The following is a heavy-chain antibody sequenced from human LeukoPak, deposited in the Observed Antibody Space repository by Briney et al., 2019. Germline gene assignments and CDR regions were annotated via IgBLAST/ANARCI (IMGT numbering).Heavy chain of an antibody. CDR1: GGSVSSGGCY. V-gene: IGHV4-61*03. CDR3: ARLKVDIVARNAQHHGMDV. CDR2: ISNRGST. D-gene: IGHD5-12*01. Sequence: SETLSLTCTVSGGSVSSGGCYWSWIRQTPGKGLEWVGFISNRGSTNYNPSLKSRVTISIDTSKNDFSLRVTSVTAADTAVYYCARLKVDIVARNAQHHGMDVWGKGTTVTVSS. J-gene: IGHJ6*04.